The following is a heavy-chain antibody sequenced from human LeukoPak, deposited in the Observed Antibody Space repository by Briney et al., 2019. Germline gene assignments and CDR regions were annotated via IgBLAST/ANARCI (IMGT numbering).Heavy chain of an antibody. D-gene: IGHD2-8*02. CDR2: IYYSGTT. Sequence: KTSETLSLTCSVSGGSISSADYYWSRIRQPPGKGLEWIGYIYYSGTTYYNPSLKSRVTISVDMSRNQFSLKLSSVTAADTAVYYCARRTGSPFDYWGQGTLVTVSS. V-gene: IGHV4-30-4*01. CDR3: ARRTGSPFDY. J-gene: IGHJ4*02. CDR1: GGSISSADYY.